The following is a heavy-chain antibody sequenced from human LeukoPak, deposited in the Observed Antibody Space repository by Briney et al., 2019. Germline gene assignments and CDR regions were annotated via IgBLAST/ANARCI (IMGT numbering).Heavy chain of an antibody. V-gene: IGHV4-39*07. CDR3: ARLSYYGMDV. J-gene: IGHJ6*02. Sequence: SETLSLTCTVSGGSISSSSYYWGWLRQPPGKGLEWIGSIYYSGSTYYNPSLKSRVTISVDTSKNQFSLKLSSVTAADTAVYYCARLSYYGMDVWGQGTTVTVSS. CDR2: IYYSGST. D-gene: IGHD3-16*02. CDR1: GGSISSSSYY.